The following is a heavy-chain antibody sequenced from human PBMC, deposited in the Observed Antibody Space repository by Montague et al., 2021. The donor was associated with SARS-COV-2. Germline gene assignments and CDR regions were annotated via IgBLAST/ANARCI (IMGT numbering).Heavy chain of an antibody. CDR3: ARDGDEGYFFEY. V-gene: IGHV4-31*03. Sequence: TLSLTCTVSGVSISSGSYYWNWIRQPPGKGLEWIGYIHYSGSTSYTPSLQSRVAISVDTSKNEFSLKMTSVTAADTAVYYCARDGDEGYFFEYWGQGLLVIVSS. J-gene: IGHJ4*02. D-gene: IGHD2/OR15-2a*01. CDR1: GVSISSGSYY. CDR2: IHYSGST.